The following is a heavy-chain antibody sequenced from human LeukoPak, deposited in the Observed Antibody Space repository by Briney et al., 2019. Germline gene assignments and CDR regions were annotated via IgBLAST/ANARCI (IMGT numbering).Heavy chain of an antibody. CDR3: ARSYGAKPSFDY. CDR1: GGSISSYY. V-gene: IGHV4-59*01. J-gene: IGHJ4*02. D-gene: IGHD4-17*01. CDR2: VDYSGSS. Sequence: SETLSLTCTVSGGSISSYYWSWIRQPPGKGLEWIGYVDYSGSSNYNPSLKSRVTISVDTSKNQFSLKLRSVTAADTAVYYCARSYGAKPSFDYWAREPWSPCPQ.